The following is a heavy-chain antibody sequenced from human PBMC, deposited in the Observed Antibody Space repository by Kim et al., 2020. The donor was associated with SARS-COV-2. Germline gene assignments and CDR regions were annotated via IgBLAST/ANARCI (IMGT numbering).Heavy chain of an antibody. CDR1: GGSISSSSYY. Sequence: SETLSLTCTVSGGSISSSSYYWGWIRQPPGKGLEWIGSIYYSGSTYYNPSLKSRVTISVDTSKNQFSLKLSSVTAADTAVYYCARHDDTMVRGVIIKSANAPIGYWGQGTLVTVSS. V-gene: IGHV4-39*01. CDR2: IYYSGST. J-gene: IGHJ4*02. CDR3: ARHDDTMVRGVIIKSANAPIGY. D-gene: IGHD3-10*01.